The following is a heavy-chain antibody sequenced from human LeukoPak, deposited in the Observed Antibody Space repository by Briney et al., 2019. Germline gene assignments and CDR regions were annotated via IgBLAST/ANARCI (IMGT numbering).Heavy chain of an antibody. Sequence: SETLSLTCTVSGVSISSGSYYWSWIRQPAGKGLEWIGRIYTSGSTNYNPSLKSRVTISVDTSKNQFSLKLSSVTAADTAVYYCAREAYCSSTSCHRGHWFDPWGQGTLVTVSS. D-gene: IGHD2-2*01. J-gene: IGHJ5*02. CDR1: GVSISSGSYY. CDR3: AREAYCSSTSCHRGHWFDP. CDR2: IYTSGST. V-gene: IGHV4-61*02.